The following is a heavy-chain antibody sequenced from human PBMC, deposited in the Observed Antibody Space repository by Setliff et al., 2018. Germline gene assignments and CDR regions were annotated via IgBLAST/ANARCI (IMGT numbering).Heavy chain of an antibody. D-gene: IGHD3-10*01. CDR2: ISGSGGST. J-gene: IGHJ4*02. Sequence: GGSLRLSCAVSGLTFNTYVMSWVRQAPGKGLEWVSTISGSGGSTYSADSVKGRFTISRDNSKKTLYLQMNSLRAEDTAVYYCAKEKFTFTVVRGVIDSWGQGTLVTVSS. CDR3: AKEKFTFTVVRGVIDS. V-gene: IGHV3-23*01. CDR1: GLTFNTYV.